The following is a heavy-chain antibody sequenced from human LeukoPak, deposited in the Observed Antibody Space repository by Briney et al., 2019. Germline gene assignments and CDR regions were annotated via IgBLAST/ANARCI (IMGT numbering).Heavy chain of an antibody. CDR2: ISYDGSNK. D-gene: IGHD2/OR15-2a*01. CDR1: GFTFSSYG. V-gene: IGHV3-30*18. CDR3: AKDVSALSHYYGMDV. J-gene: IGHJ6*02. Sequence: GRSLRLSCAASGFTFSSYGMHWVRQAPGKGLEWVAVISYDGSNKYYADSVKGRFTIPRDNSKNTLYLQMNSLRAEDTAVYYCAKDVSALSHYYGMDVWGQGTTVTVSS.